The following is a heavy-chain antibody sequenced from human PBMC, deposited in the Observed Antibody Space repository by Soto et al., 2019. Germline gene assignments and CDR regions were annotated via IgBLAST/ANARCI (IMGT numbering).Heavy chain of an antibody. V-gene: IGHV3-30*18. J-gene: IGHJ4*02. CDR2: ISYDGSNK. CDR1: GFTFSSYG. D-gene: IGHD1-26*01. CDR3: AKDSGGSSDY. Sequence: QVQLVESGGGVVQPGRSLRLSCAASGFTFSSYGMHWVRQAPGKGLEWVAVISYDGSNKYYADSVKGRFTISRDNSKNTLYLQMNSLRAEDTAVYYYAKDSGGSSDYWGQGTLVTVSS.